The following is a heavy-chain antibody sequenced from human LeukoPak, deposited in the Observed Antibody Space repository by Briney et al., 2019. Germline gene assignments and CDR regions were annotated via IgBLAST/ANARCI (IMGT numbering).Heavy chain of an antibody. CDR2: IIPIFGTA. Sequence: SVTVSCKASGGTFSSYAISWVRQPPGQGLEWMGGIIPIFGTANYAQKFQGRVTITTDESTSTAYMELSSLRYEDTAVYYCATNRDGYNLNWFDPWGQGTLVTVSS. D-gene: IGHD5-24*01. CDR1: GGTFSSYA. V-gene: IGHV1-69*05. J-gene: IGHJ5*02. CDR3: ATNRDGYNLNWFDP.